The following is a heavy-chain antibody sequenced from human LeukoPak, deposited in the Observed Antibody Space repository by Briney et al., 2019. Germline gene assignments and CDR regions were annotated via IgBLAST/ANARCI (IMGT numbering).Heavy chain of an antibody. Sequence: ASVKVSCKASGYTFTSYDISWVRQAPGQGLEWMGWISAYNGNRNCAQKLQGRVTMTTDTSTSTAYMELRSLRSDDTAVYYCASMDCSSTSCYDAFDPWGQGTLVTVSS. CDR3: ASMDCSSTSCYDAFDP. D-gene: IGHD2-2*01. V-gene: IGHV1-18*01. CDR2: ISAYNGNR. CDR1: GYTFTSYD. J-gene: IGHJ5*02.